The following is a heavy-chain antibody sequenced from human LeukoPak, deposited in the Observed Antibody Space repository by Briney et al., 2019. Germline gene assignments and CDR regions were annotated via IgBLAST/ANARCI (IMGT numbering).Heavy chain of an antibody. V-gene: IGHV3-48*03. D-gene: IGHD3-10*02. CDR1: GFTFSRYW. CDR2: ISSSGSTI. CDR3: AELGITMIGGV. Sequence: WGSLRLSCAASGFTFSRYWMSWVRQAPGKGLEWVSYISSSGSTIYYADSVKGRFTISRDNAKNSLYLQMNSLRAEDTAVYYCAELGITMIGGVWGKGTTVTISS. J-gene: IGHJ6*04.